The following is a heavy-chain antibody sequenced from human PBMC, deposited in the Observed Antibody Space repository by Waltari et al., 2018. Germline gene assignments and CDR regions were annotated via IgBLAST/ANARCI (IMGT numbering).Heavy chain of an antibody. V-gene: IGHV3-7*01. CDR1: GFTFSNFW. J-gene: IGHJ6*02. CDR3: SESLNV. CDR2: INPDGSAK. Sequence: EVQMVESGGGLVQPGGSLRLSCAASGFTFSNFWMDGVRQAPGKGRELVANINPDGSAKIYVDSVKCRFTIFRDNTKNSLYLQMNSLRAEDTAIYYCSESLNVWGPGTTVTVSS.